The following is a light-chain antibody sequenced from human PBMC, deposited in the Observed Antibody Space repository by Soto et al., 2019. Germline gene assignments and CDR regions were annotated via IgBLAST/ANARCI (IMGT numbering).Light chain of an antibody. CDR2: TAS. CDR1: QSITRY. Sequence: DIQMTQSPSSLSASVGDRVTITCRASQSITRYLSWYQEKLGKAPKLLIYTASSLQSGVPSRFSGSGSGTDFTLTISSLQPEDFATYFCQQTYITPWTFGQGTKVDIK. V-gene: IGKV1-39*01. J-gene: IGKJ1*01. CDR3: QQTYITPWT.